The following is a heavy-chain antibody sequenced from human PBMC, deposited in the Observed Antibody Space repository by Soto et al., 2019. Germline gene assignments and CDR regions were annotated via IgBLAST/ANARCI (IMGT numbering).Heavy chain of an antibody. V-gene: IGHV3-33*01. CDR3: ARPPATSSVAATDYYYMDV. CDR1: GFTFSSYG. Sequence: QVQLVESGGGVVQPGRSLRLSCAASGFTFSSYGMHWVRQAPGKGLEWVAVIWYDGSNKYYADSVKGRFTISRDNSKNTQYLQMNSLRAEDTAVYYCARPPATSSVAATDYYYMDVWGKGTTVTVSS. CDR2: IWYDGSNK. J-gene: IGHJ6*03. D-gene: IGHD2-15*01.